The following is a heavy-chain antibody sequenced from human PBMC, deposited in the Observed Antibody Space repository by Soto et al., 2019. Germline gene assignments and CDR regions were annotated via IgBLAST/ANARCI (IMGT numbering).Heavy chain of an antibody. Sequence: PGESLKISCKCSGYSFTSYWIGLVRQMPGKGLEWMGIIYPGDSDTRYSPSFQGQVTISADKSISTAYLQWSSLKASDTAMYYCARLNYYDSSGYYTYYFDYWGQGTLVTVSS. CDR2: IYPGDSDT. J-gene: IGHJ4*02. V-gene: IGHV5-51*01. CDR3: ARLNYYDSSGYYTYYFDY. CDR1: GYSFTSYW. D-gene: IGHD3-22*01.